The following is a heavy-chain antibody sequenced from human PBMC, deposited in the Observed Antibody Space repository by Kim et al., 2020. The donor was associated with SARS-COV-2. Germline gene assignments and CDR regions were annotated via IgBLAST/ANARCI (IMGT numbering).Heavy chain of an antibody. D-gene: IGHD3-22*01. Sequence: SETLSLTCAVYGGSFSGYYWSWIRQPPGKGLEWIGEINHSGSTNYNPSLKSRVTISVDTSKNQFSLKLSSVTAADTAVYYCARFYYDSSGYWPYYYYYGMDVWGQGTTVTVSS. V-gene: IGHV4-34*01. CDR1: GGSFSGYY. CDR2: INHSGST. CDR3: ARFYYDSSGYWPYYYYYGMDV. J-gene: IGHJ6*02.